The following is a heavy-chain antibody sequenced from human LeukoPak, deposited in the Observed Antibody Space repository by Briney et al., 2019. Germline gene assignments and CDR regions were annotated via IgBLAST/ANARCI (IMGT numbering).Heavy chain of an antibody. D-gene: IGHD3-3*01. J-gene: IGHJ4*02. Sequence: GSLRLSCAASGFTFDDYAMHWVRQAPGKGLEWVSLISWDGGSTYYADSVKGRFTISRDNSKNSLYLQMNSLRAEDTALYYCAKNQRFLEWLLYDWGQGTLVTVSS. CDR1: GFTFDDYA. CDR2: ISWDGGST. V-gene: IGHV3-43D*03. CDR3: AKNQRFLEWLLYD.